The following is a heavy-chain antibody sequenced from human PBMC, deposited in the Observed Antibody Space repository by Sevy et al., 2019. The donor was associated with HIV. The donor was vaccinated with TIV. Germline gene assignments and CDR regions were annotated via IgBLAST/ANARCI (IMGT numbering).Heavy chain of an antibody. D-gene: IGHD3-10*01. V-gene: IGHV3-7*03. CDR2: IKQDGSEK. CDR3: ARVISGPEDCYYYYGMDV. CDR1: GFTFSSYW. J-gene: IGHJ6*02. Sequence: GGSLRLSCAASGFTFSSYWMSWVRQAPGKGLEWVANIKQDGSEKYYVDSVKGRFTISRDNAKNSLYLQMNSLRAEDTAVYYCARVISGPEDCYYYYGMDVWGQGTTVTVSS.